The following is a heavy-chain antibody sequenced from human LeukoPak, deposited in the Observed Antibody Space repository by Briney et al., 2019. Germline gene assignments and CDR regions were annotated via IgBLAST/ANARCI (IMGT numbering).Heavy chain of an antibody. CDR3: ARGGTTVAGTFWFDP. CDR2: VYHTGSS. CDR1: GGSISSSNW. Sequence: PSETLSLTCAVSGGSISSSNWWSWVRQPPGKGLEWIGEVYHTGSSNYNPSLKSRVTISVDKSKSQFSLKLSSVTAADTAVYYCARGGTTVAGTFWFDPWGQGTLVTVSS. J-gene: IGHJ5*02. D-gene: IGHD6-19*01. V-gene: IGHV4-4*02.